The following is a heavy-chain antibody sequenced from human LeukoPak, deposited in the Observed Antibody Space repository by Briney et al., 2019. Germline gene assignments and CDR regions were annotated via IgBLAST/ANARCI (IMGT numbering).Heavy chain of an antibody. CDR1: GGTFSSYA. D-gene: IGHD5-24*01. V-gene: IGHV1-69*04. CDR2: IIPILGIA. CDR3: ATVLEMATTPTYCFDY. Sequence: SVKVSCKASGGTFSSYAISWVRQAPGQGLEWMGRIIPILGIANYAQKFQGRVTITADKSTSTAYMELSSLRSEDTAVYYCATVLEMATTPTYCFDYWGQGTLVTVSS. J-gene: IGHJ4*02.